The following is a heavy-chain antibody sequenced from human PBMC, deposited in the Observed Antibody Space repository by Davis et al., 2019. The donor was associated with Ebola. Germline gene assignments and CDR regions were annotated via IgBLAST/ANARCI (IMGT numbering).Heavy chain of an antibody. J-gene: IGHJ4*02. V-gene: IGHV3-9*01. Sequence: SLKISCAASGFTFDDYAMHWVRQAPGKGLEWVSGISWNSGSIGYADSVKGRFTISRDNAKNSLYLQMNSLRAEDTAVYYCAKGWSSSWTLFDYWGQGTLVTVSS. CDR1: GFTFDDYA. D-gene: IGHD6-13*01. CDR2: ISWNSGSI. CDR3: AKGWSSSWTLFDY.